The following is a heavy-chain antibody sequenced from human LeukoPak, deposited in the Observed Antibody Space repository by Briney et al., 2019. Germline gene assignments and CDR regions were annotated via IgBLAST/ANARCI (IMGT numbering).Heavy chain of an antibody. J-gene: IGHJ4*02. CDR3: ARLDSSGYYYPTFDY. CDR2: IYYSGST. D-gene: IGHD3-22*01. V-gene: IGHV4-59*08. Sequence: SETLSLTCTVSGGSIGSYYWSWLRQPPGKGLEWIGYIYYSGSTNYNPSLKSRVTISVDTSKNQFSLKLSSVTAADTAVYYCARLDSSGYYYPTFDYWGQGTLVTVSS. CDR1: GGSIGSYY.